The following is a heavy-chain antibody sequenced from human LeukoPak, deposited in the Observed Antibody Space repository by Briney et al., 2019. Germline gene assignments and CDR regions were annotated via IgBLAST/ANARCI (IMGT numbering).Heavy chain of an antibody. CDR3: ARDRDDYGDYYCY. CDR2: IIPIIGTA. J-gene: IGHJ4*02. D-gene: IGHD4-17*01. Sequence: GIIPIIGTANYAQKFQGRVTITADESTSTAYMELSSLRSEDTAVYYCARDRDDYGDYYCYWGQGTLVTVSS. V-gene: IGHV1-69*01.